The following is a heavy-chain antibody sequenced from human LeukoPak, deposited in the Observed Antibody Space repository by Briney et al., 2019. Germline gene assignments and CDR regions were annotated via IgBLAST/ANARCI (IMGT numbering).Heavy chain of an antibody. Sequence: PGGSLRLSCAASGFTFSSYSMNWVRQAPGKGLEWVSSISSSSSYIYYADSVKGRFTISRDNAKNSLYPQMNSLRAEDTAVYYCARDSADGYNYYYYYGMDVWGQGTTVTVSS. D-gene: IGHD5-24*01. V-gene: IGHV3-21*01. CDR3: ARDSADGYNYYYYYGMDV. J-gene: IGHJ6*02. CDR1: GFTFSSYS. CDR2: ISSSSSYI.